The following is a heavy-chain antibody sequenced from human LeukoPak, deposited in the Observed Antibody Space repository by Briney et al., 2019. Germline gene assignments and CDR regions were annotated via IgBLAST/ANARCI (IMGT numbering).Heavy chain of an antibody. D-gene: IGHD5-24*01. V-gene: IGHV4-34*01. J-gene: IGHJ4*02. CDR1: GGSFSGYY. Sequence: SETLSLTCAVYGGSFSGYYWSWIRQPPGKGLEWIGGINHSGSTNYNPSLKSRVTISVVTSKNQFSLKLSSVTAADTAVYYCATEMATAIDYWGQGTLVTVSS. CDR2: INHSGST. CDR3: ATEMATAIDY.